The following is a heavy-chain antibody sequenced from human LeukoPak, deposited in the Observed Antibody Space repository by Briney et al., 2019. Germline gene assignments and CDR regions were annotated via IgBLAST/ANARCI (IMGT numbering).Heavy chain of an antibody. J-gene: IGHJ4*02. CDR2: IYYSGST. D-gene: IGHD6-13*01. Sequence: SETLSLTCTVSGGSISSYYWSWIRQPPGKGLEWIGYIYYSGSTNYNPSLKSRVTISVDTSKNQFSLKLSSVTAADTAAYYCARRGLAAASPHYWGQGTLVTVSS. CDR3: ARRGLAAASPHY. V-gene: IGHV4-59*12. CDR1: GGSISSYY.